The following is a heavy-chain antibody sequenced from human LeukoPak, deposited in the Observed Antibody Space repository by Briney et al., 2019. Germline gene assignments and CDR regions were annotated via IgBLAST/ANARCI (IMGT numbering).Heavy chain of an antibody. D-gene: IGHD3-10*01. CDR1: GGSISSYY. CDR2: IYYSGST. Sequence: PSETLSLTCTVSGGSISSYYWSWIRQPPGMGLEWIGYIYYSGSTNYNPSLKSRVTISVDTSKNQFSLKLSSVTAADTAVYYCARDRVWFGEHSDYYYGMDVWGQGTTVTVSS. CDR3: ARDRVWFGEHSDYYYGMDV. J-gene: IGHJ6*02. V-gene: IGHV4-59*01.